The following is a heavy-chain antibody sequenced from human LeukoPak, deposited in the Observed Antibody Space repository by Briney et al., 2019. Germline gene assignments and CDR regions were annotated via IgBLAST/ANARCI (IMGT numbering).Heavy chain of an antibody. CDR1: GGSIGTYY. CDR2: IYVTGT. V-gene: IGHV4-59*08. Sequence: SETLSLPFPVSGGSIGTYYWSWIRPSPGKGPEWIGYIYVTGTRYNPYLQSRVTISVDRSRNQFFLKMSSVTAADTAVYYCARHIGGGIEDMDVWGKGTKVSVSS. D-gene: IGHD3-16*02. CDR3: ARHIGGGIEDMDV. J-gene: IGHJ6*03.